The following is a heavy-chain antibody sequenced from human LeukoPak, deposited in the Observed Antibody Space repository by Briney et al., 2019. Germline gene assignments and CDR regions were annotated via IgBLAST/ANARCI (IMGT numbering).Heavy chain of an antibody. Sequence: GGSLRLSCAASGFTFSSYAMSWVRQAPGKGLEWVSGINWNGGSTGYADSVKGRFTISRDNAKNSLYLQMNSLRAEDTALYYCARPSSNIAVAAYFDYWGQGTLVTVSS. CDR3: ARPSSNIAVAAYFDY. J-gene: IGHJ4*02. V-gene: IGHV3-20*04. D-gene: IGHD6-19*01. CDR2: INWNGGST. CDR1: GFTFSSYA.